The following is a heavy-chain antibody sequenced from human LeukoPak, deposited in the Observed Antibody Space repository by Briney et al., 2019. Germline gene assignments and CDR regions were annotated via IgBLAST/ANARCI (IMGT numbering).Heavy chain of an antibody. V-gene: IGHV3-73*01. CDR1: GFIFSGSA. J-gene: IGHJ4*02. Sequence: PGGSLRLSCAASGFIFSGSAIHWVRQASGKGLEWVGRIRSKANNYATTYAASVKGRFTISRDDSKNTAYLQVNSLKTEDTAVYYCTRQIGDGYNLIDCWGQGTLVTVSS. D-gene: IGHD5-24*01. CDR2: IRSKANNYAT. CDR3: TRQIGDGYNLIDC.